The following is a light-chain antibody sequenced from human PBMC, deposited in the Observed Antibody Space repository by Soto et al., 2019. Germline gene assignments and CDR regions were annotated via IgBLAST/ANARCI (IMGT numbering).Light chain of an antibody. V-gene: IGLV1-44*01. CDR1: NSNIGSNT. J-gene: IGLJ2*01. CDR3: ASWDDRLNGPV. Sequence: QSVLTQPPSASGTPGQRVTISCSGSNSNIGSNTVNWYQHLPGTAPKLLIHSDNQRASGVPDRLSGSKSGTSASLAISGLQSEDEANYYCASWDDRLNGPVFGGGTKVTVL. CDR2: SDN.